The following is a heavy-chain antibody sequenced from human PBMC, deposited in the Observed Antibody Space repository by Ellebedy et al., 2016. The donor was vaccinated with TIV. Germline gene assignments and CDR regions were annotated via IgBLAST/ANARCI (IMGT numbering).Heavy chain of an antibody. Sequence: ASVKVSCXASGYTFTGYYMHWVRQAPGQGLEWMGWINPNSGGTNYAQKFQGRVTMTRDTSISTAYMELSRLRSDDTAVYYCARGTPVAGTRFYSNWFDPWGQGTLVTVSS. V-gene: IGHV1-2*02. J-gene: IGHJ5*02. CDR3: ARGTPVAGTRFYSNWFDP. CDR2: INPNSGGT. D-gene: IGHD6-19*01. CDR1: GYTFTGYY.